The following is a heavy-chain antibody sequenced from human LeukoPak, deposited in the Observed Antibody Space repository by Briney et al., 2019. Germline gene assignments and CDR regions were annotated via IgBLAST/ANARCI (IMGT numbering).Heavy chain of an antibody. D-gene: IGHD3-10*01. CDR2: IYYTGST. CDR1: GGSISSSSYY. CDR3: ARGPNYYGSGLTSNWFDP. V-gene: IGHV4-61*05. J-gene: IGHJ5*02. Sequence: SETLSLTCTVSGGSISSSSYYWGWIRQPPGKGLEWLGYIYYTGSTNYNPSLKSRVTILVDTSKNQFSLKLSSVTAADTAVYYCARGPNYYGSGLTSNWFDPWGQGILVTVSS.